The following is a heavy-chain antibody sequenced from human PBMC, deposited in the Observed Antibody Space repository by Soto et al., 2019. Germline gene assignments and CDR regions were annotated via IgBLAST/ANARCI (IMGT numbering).Heavy chain of an antibody. CDR3: ARGIRNYYGSDY. CDR2: IKGDESST. D-gene: IGHD3-10*01. V-gene: IGHV3-74*01. Sequence: EVQLVESGGGLVQPGGSLRLSCEASGFTFSSYWMHWVRQSPGKGLEWVSRIKGDESSTSYADSVKGRFTISRDNARDTLYLQMNSLGAEDTAVYYCARGIRNYYGSDYWGQGTLVTVSS. CDR1: GFTFSSYW. J-gene: IGHJ4*02.